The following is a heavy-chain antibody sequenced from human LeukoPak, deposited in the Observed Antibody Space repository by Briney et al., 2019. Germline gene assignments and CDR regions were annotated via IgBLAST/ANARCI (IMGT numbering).Heavy chain of an antibody. CDR2: ISYDGSNK. J-gene: IGHJ4*02. D-gene: IGHD3-10*01. CDR1: GFTFSSYG. Sequence: GGSLRLSCAASGFTFSSYGMHWVRQAPGKGLEWVAVISYDGSNKYYADSVKGRFTISRDNAKNSLYLQMNSLRAEDTAVYYCARDLGAGPWFGESPIMVLDYWGQGTLVTVSS. CDR3: ARDLGAGPWFGESPIMVLDY. V-gene: IGHV3-30*12.